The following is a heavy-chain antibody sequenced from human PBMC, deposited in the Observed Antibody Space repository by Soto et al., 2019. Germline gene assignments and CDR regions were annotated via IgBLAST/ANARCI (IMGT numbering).Heavy chain of an antibody. V-gene: IGHV6-1*01. CDR1: GDIVSSNRAA. D-gene: IGHD6-19*01. J-gene: IGHJ4*02. Sequence: PSQTLSLTCAISGDIVSSNRAAWNWIRQSPSRGLEWLGRTYYRSKWYNDYAVSVKSRITINPDTSKNQFSLQLNSVTPEDTAVYYCARAWGFSSGWYGSFYYWGQGTLVTVSS. CDR3: ARAWGFSSGWYGSFYY. CDR2: TYYRSKWYN.